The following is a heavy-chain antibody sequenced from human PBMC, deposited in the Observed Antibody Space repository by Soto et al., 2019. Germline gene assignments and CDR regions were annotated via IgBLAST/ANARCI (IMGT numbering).Heavy chain of an antibody. V-gene: IGHV3-23*01. J-gene: IGHJ4*02. D-gene: IGHD3-3*01. Sequence: GGSLRLSCTASEFTFIISAMSWVRQAPGRGLEWVSGISGSGPGTYYADSVKGRFTISRDNSKNTLYLQMSGLRAEDTAVYYCARGALYDYWGGSHFDYWGQGTPVTVSS. CDR3: ARGALYDYWGGSHFDY. CDR2: ISGSGPGT. CDR1: EFTFIISA.